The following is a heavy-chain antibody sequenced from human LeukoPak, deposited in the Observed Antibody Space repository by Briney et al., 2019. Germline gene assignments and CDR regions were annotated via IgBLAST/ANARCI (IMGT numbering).Heavy chain of an antibody. J-gene: IGHJ4*02. CDR1: GFTFSSYE. CDR3: ARWIYYFDS. Sequence: GGSLRLSCAASGFTFSSYEMNWVRQAPGKGLEWVSAISAGADTTLYADSVKGRFTISRDNSRNTLYLQMNSLRAEDTAIYHCARWIYYFDSWGQGTLVTVSS. D-gene: IGHD5-12*01. CDR2: ISAGADTT. V-gene: IGHV3-23*01.